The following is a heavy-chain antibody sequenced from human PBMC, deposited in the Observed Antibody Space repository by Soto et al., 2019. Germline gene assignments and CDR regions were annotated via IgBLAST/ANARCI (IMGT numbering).Heavy chain of an antibody. CDR1: GGSITSYH. J-gene: IGHJ6*02. D-gene: IGHD3-9*01. CDR2: INPNSGDT. V-gene: IGHV1-2*02. CDR3: ARDARGTRGFDEMDI. Sequence: TCVVSGGSITSYHWSWVRQAPGRGLEWMGWINPNSGDTEYAQNFQGRVTMTRDTSFNLVYMEMSGLMSDDTAVYYCARDARGTRGFDEMDIWGQGTTVTVSS.